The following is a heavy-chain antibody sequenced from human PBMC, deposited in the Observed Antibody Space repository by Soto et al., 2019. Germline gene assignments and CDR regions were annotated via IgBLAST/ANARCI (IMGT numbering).Heavy chain of an antibody. CDR3: AKDPNGDYVGAFDI. D-gene: IGHD4-17*01. Sequence: EVQLLESGGGLVQPGGSLRLSCAASGFSFSSYAMCWVRQAPGKGPEWVSGISASGSKTYYRDSVKGRSTISRDNSKHTLYLQMNRLRAEDSAIYYCAKDPNGDYVGAFDIWGQGTVVTVSS. V-gene: IGHV3-23*01. CDR1: GFSFSSYA. J-gene: IGHJ3*02. CDR2: ISASGSKT.